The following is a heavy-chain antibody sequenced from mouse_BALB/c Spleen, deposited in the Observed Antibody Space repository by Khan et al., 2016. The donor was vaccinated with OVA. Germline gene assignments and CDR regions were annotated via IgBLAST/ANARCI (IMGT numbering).Heavy chain of an antibody. CDR3: ARLAYYYNSEGFAY. Sequence: EVELVESGGDLVKPGGSLKLSCGASGFTFSTYGMSWVRQSPDKRLEWVATISSGGSYTYYPDNVKGRFTISRDNAKNTLYLQMSSLKSEDTAMYYCARLAYYYNSEGFAYWGQGTLVTVSA. D-gene: IGHD1-1*01. J-gene: IGHJ3*01. CDR1: GFTFSTYG. CDR2: ISSGGSYT. V-gene: IGHV5-6*01.